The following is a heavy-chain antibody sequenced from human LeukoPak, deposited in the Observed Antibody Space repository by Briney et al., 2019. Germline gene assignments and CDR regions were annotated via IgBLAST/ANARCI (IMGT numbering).Heavy chain of an antibody. Sequence: GGSLRLSCAASGFTISNHWMHWVRQAPGKGLVWVSRINSDGRRTSYADSVKGRFTIPRDNAKNTLYLQMNSLRPDDTAVYYCAREVEVVPATMGAYYYYYMDVWVRGTTVTVSS. CDR1: GFTISNHW. V-gene: IGHV3-74*01. D-gene: IGHD2-2*01. J-gene: IGHJ6*03. CDR3: AREVEVVPATMGAYYYYYMDV. CDR2: INSDGRRT.